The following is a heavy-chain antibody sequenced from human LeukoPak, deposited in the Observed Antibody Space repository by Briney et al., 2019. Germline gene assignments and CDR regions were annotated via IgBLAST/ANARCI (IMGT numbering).Heavy chain of an antibody. CDR1: GCTFTSYG. Sequence: ASVKVSCKASGCTFTSYGISWVRQAPGQGLEWMGWISAYNGNTNYAQKLQGRVTMTTDTSTSTAYMELRSLRSDDTAVYYCARDREYSYGNPIDYWGQGTLVTVSS. V-gene: IGHV1-18*01. D-gene: IGHD5-18*01. J-gene: IGHJ4*02. CDR2: ISAYNGNT. CDR3: ARDREYSYGNPIDY.